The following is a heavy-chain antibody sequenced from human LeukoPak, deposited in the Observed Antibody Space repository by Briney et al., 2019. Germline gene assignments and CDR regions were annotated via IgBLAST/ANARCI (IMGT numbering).Heavy chain of an antibody. CDR2: IDYSGST. D-gene: IGHD3-9*01. Sequence: SETLSLTCAVYSGSISGYYWSWIRQSQGSGLEWIGQIDYSGSTNYNPSLKSRVTISVDTSKNQFSLKLNSVTAADTAVYFCALDISNYYFRGMNVWGQGTTVTVSS. J-gene: IGHJ6*02. V-gene: IGHV4-34*01. CDR3: ALDISNYYFRGMNV. CDR1: SGSISGYY.